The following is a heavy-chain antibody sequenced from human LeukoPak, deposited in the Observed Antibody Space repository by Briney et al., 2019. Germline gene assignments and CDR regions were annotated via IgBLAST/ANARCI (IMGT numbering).Heavy chain of an antibody. Sequence: PGRSLRLSCAASGFTFDDYAMHWVRQAPGKGLEWVSGISWNSGSIVYADSVKGRFTISRDNAKNSLYLQMNSLRAEDTALYYCAKAPRQWLVYYFDYWGQGTLVTVSS. CDR3: AKAPRQWLVYYFDY. CDR2: ISWNSGSI. D-gene: IGHD6-19*01. V-gene: IGHV3-9*01. J-gene: IGHJ4*02. CDR1: GFTFDDYA.